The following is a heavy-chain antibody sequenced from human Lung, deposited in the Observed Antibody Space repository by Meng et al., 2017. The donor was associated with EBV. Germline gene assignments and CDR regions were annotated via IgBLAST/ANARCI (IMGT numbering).Heavy chain of an antibody. J-gene: IGHJ4*02. CDR2: ISYSGST. CDR3: ARTHFYDSSNYGFDY. Sequence: QGRLQESGPGLVKPSQTLSLTCTVSGGSISRGDYYWSWSRQPPGKGLEWIGYISYSGSTYYNPSLKSRVTISVDTSKNQFSLKLSSVTAADTAVYYCARTHFYDSSNYGFDYWGQGTLVTVSS. CDR1: GGSISRGDYY. V-gene: IGHV4-30-4*01. D-gene: IGHD3-22*01.